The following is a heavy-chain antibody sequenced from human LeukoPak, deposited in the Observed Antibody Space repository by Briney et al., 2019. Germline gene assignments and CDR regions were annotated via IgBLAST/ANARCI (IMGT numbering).Heavy chain of an antibody. D-gene: IGHD6-19*01. CDR1: GYTFTSYY. V-gene: IGHV1-46*01. J-gene: IGHJ4*02. Sequence: GASVKVSCKASGYTFTSYYMHWVRHAPGQGHEWMGIINPSGGSTSYAQKFQGRVTMTRDTSTSTVYMELSSLRSEDTAVYYCARPGKQWLGEFDYWGQGTLVTVSS. CDR2: INPSGGST. CDR3: ARPGKQWLGEFDY.